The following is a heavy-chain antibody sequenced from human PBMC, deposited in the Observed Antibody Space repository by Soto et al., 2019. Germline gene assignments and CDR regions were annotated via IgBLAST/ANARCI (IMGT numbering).Heavy chain of an antibody. Sequence: QVQLVQSGAEVKKPGASVKVSCKASGYTFTSYYMHWVRQAPGQGLEWMGIINPSGGSTSYAQKFQGRVTMTRDTSTSTVYTELSSLRSEDTAVYYCARDGAYTMVRGVPADYWGQGTLVTVSS. CDR1: GYTFTSYY. CDR2: INPSGGST. J-gene: IGHJ4*02. CDR3: ARDGAYTMVRGVPADY. D-gene: IGHD3-10*01. V-gene: IGHV1-46*03.